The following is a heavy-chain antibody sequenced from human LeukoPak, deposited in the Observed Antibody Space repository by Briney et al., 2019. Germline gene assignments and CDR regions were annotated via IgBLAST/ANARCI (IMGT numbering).Heavy chain of an antibody. CDR3: ATYSSLNTREFQY. V-gene: IGHV3-7*01. D-gene: IGHD3-22*01. CDR1: GLTFSR. CDR2: IRQDGGET. J-gene: IGHJ1*01. Sequence: GGSLRLSCEASGLTFSRMGWVRQAPGKGLEWVANIRQDGGETYYEDSVKGRFIISRDNAKNSLFLQMNRLRAEDTAVYYCATYSSLNTREFQYWGQGTLVTVSP.